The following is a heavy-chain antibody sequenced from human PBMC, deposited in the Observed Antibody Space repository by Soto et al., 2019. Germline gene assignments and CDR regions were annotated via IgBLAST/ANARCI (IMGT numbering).Heavy chain of an antibody. Sequence: GASVKVSCKASGYTFTSYGISWVRQAPGQGLEWMGWISAYDGNTNYAQKLQGRVTMTTDTSTSTAYMELRSLRSDDTAVYYCARDTYYDYVWGSYRPYYFDYWGQGTLVTVSS. V-gene: IGHV1-18*01. CDR2: ISAYDGNT. CDR3: ARDTYYDYVWGSYRPYYFDY. J-gene: IGHJ4*02. D-gene: IGHD3-16*02. CDR1: GYTFTSYG.